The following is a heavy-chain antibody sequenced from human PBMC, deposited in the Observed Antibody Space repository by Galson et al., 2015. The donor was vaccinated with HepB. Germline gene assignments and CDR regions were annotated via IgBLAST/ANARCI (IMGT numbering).Heavy chain of an antibody. D-gene: IGHD6-13*01. V-gene: IGHV3-48*03. CDR1: GFTFSSYE. J-gene: IGHJ4*02. CDR2: ISTSGSTI. Sequence: SLRLSCAVSGFTFSSYEMNWVRQAPGKGLEWLSYISTSGSTIYYADSVKGRFTISRDNAKNSLYLQMNSLRVEDTAVYYCARNLILAAGPHYFDYWGQGTLVTGTS. CDR3: ARNLILAAGPHYFDY.